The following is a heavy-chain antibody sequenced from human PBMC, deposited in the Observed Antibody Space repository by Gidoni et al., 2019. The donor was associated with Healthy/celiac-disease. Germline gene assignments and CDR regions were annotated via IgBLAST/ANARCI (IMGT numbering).Heavy chain of an antibody. CDR2: ISFDGSNK. CDR1: GFLFSSYG. Sequence: QVQLVESGGGVGQPGRSLRRSCAASGFLFSSYGMYWVRQAPGKGLGWVAVISFDGSNKYYADSVKGRFTISRDNSKNTLYLQMNSLRAEDTAVYYCAKDRMGYDSWSGYYVYYYGMDVWGQGTTVTVSS. D-gene: IGHD3-3*01. V-gene: IGHV3-30*18. CDR3: AKDRMGYDSWSGYYVYYYGMDV. J-gene: IGHJ6*02.